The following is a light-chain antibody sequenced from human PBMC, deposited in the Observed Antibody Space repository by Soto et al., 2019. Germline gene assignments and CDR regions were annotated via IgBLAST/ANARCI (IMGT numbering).Light chain of an antibody. V-gene: IGLV2-14*01. Sequence: QSVLAQPASVSGSPGQSITISCTGTSRDIGNYNYVSWYQHHPGKAPKLMIYEVTSRPSGVSDRFSGSKSGMTAPLTISGLQPEDEADYFCASYRSANTLVVFGTGTKVTLL. CDR2: EVT. CDR3: ASYRSANTLVV. J-gene: IGLJ1*01. CDR1: SRDIGNYNY.